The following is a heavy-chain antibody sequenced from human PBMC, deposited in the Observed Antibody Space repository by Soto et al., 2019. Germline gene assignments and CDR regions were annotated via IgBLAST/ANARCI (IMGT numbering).Heavy chain of an antibody. J-gene: IGHJ6*02. CDR3: ATTARRYYYYGMDV. Sequence: ASVKVSCTAYDFSFTSHGSSWVRQAPGQGLEWMGWISLYNGNTNYAQKFQGRVTMTRDTSISTAYMELSRLRSDDTAVYYCATTARRYYYYGMDVWGQGTTVTVSS. D-gene: IGHD6-6*01. CDR1: DFSFTSHG. CDR2: ISLYNGNT. V-gene: IGHV1-18*04.